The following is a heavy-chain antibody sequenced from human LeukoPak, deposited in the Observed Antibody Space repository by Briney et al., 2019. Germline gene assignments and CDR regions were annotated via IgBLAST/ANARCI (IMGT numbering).Heavy chain of an antibody. D-gene: IGHD4-17*01. V-gene: IGHV4-61*02. Sequence: TSETLSLTCTVSGGSISSGSYYWSWIRQPAGKGLEWIGRIYTSGSTNYNPSLKSRVTISVDTSKNQFSLKLSSVTAADTAVYYCARETVTQTERKFGYWGQGTLVTVSS. CDR3: ARETVTQTERKFGY. J-gene: IGHJ4*02. CDR2: IYTSGST. CDR1: GGSISSGSYY.